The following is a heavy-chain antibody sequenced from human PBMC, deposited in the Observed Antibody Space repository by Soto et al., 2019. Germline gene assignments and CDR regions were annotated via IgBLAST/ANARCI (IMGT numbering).Heavy chain of an antibody. CDR2: IIPIFGTA. D-gene: IGHD1-20*01. V-gene: IGHV1-69*12. CDR3: ARSITGTVSYYYGMDV. J-gene: IGHJ6*02. Sequence: QVQLVQSGAEVKKPGSSVKVSCKASGGTFSSYAISWVRQAPGQGLEWMGGIIPIFGTANYAQKFQGRVTLTADESTSTADMELSRLRSEDTAVYYCARSITGTVSYYYGMDVWGQVTTVTVSS. CDR1: GGTFSSYA.